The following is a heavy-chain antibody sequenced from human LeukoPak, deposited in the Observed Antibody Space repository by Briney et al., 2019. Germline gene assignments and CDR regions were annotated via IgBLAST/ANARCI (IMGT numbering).Heavy chain of an antibody. D-gene: IGHD2-15*01. V-gene: IGHV5-51*01. CDR3: ARHDSPLNYYYGMDV. CDR2: IYPGDSDT. CDR1: GFTFSSYA. J-gene: IGHJ6*02. Sequence: PGGSLRLSCAASGFTFSSYAMSWVRQAPGKGLEWMGIIYPGDSDTRYSPSFQGQVTISADKSISTAYLQWSSLKASDTAMYYCARHDSPLNYYYGMDVWGQGTTVTVSS.